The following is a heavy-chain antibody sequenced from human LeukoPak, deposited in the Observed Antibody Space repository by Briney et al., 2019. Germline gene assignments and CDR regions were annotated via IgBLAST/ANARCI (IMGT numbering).Heavy chain of an antibody. CDR2: INHSGST. J-gene: IGHJ6*02. Sequence: SGTLSLTCAVYGGSFSGYYWSWIRQPPGKGLEWIGEINHSGSTNYNPSLKSRVTISVDTSKNQFSLKLSSVTAADTAVYYCARGRGYMVRGAYYYYGMDVWGQGTTVTVSS. V-gene: IGHV4-34*01. D-gene: IGHD3-10*01. CDR3: ARGRGYMVRGAYYYYGMDV. CDR1: GGSFSGYY.